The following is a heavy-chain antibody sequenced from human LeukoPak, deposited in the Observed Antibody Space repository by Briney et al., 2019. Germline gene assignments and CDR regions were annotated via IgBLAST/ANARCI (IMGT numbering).Heavy chain of an antibody. Sequence: GESLRLSCAASEFTFTTYSMAWVRQAPGKGLEWVAVISYDGSNRYYADSVKGRFTISRDNSKNTLYLQMNSLRAEDTAVYYCAKPIMTTVTTLGLYFDYWGQGALVTVSS. CDR2: ISYDGSNR. J-gene: IGHJ4*02. D-gene: IGHD4-17*01. CDR1: EFTFTTYS. CDR3: AKPIMTTVTTLGLYFDY. V-gene: IGHV3-30*18.